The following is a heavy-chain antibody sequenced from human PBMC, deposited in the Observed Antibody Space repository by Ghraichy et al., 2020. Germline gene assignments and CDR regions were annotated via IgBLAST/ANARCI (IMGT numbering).Heavy chain of an antibody. J-gene: IGHJ3*02. CDR3: ARDWVVVVAASDDFDI. V-gene: IGHV3-7*01. CDR2: INEDGSGK. D-gene: IGHD2-21*02. CDR1: GFTFSSYW. Sequence: GSLRLSCAASGFTFSSYWMSWVRQAPGKGLEWVANINEDGSGKYYVDSVKGRFTISRDNAKNSVYLQMNSLTAEDTAMYYCARDWVVVVAASDDFDIWGHGTMVTVSS.